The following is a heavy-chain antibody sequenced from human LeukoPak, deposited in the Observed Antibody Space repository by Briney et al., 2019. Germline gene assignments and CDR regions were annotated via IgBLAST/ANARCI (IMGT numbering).Heavy chain of an antibody. CDR2: IYTSGST. CDR3: ARVGSLVTVTTGLFYYYYYMGV. D-gene: IGHD4-11*01. V-gene: IGHV4-61*02. CDR1: GGSISSGSYY. Sequence: PSQTLSLTCTVSGGSISSGSYYWSWIRQPAGKGLEWIGRIYTSGSTNYNPSLKSRVTISVDTSKNQFSLKLSSVTAADTAVYYCARVGSLVTVTTGLFYYYYYMGVWGKGTTVTVSS. J-gene: IGHJ6*03.